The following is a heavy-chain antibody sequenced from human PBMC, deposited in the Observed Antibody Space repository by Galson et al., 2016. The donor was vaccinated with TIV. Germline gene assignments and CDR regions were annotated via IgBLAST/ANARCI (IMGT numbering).Heavy chain of an antibody. CDR2: IIPILGII. V-gene: IGHV1-69*10. J-gene: IGHJ4*02. Sequence: SVKVSCKASGGTFINHAFTWVRQAPGQGLEWMGGIIPILGIINYAQKFQGRVTISADKSTDTVYMELPSLRSDDTAVYFRARRSQLKVAAGFDFWGQGTLVTVSS. CDR1: GGTFINHA. CDR3: ARRSQLKVAAGFDF. D-gene: IGHD6-13*01.